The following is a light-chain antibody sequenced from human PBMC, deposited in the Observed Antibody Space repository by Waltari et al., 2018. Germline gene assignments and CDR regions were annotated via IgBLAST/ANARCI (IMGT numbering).Light chain of an antibody. CDR1: QHINTW. Sequence: DIQMTQSPSTLSASVGDRVTITCRASQHINTWLAWHQQKPGKAPNLLIYKASSLESGVPSRFSGSGSGTEFTLTISSLQPDDFATYYCLQYNGEPRTFGQGTKVEVK. CDR2: KAS. V-gene: IGKV1-5*03. J-gene: IGKJ1*01. CDR3: LQYNGEPRT.